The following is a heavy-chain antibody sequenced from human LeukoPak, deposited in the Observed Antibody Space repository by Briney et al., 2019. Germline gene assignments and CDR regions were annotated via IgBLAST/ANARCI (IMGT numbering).Heavy chain of an antibody. V-gene: IGHV3-30*18. CDR1: GFTFNSYG. D-gene: IGHD1-1*01. J-gene: IGHJ4*02. CDR3: AKTQRLIDFFDS. Sequence: GRSLTLSWVGTGFTFNSYGMHWVRQAPGKGLGWVTVVSVDGYNKYYADSVKGRFTISRDNPGRSVHLQMNSLTSEDTAVYFCAKTQRLIDFFDSWGQGILVTVSP. CDR2: VSVDGYNK.